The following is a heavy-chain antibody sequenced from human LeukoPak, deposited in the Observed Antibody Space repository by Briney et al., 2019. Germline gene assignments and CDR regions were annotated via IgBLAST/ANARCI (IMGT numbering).Heavy chain of an antibody. CDR1: GFTFSSYA. V-gene: IGHV3-23*01. D-gene: IGHD6-19*01. Sequence: GGSLRLSCAASGFTFSSYAMSWVRQAPGKGLEWVSAISGSGGSTYYADSVKGRFTISRDNSNNTLYLQMNSLRAEDTAAYYCAEASPIYSSGWYYYFDYWGQGTLVTVSS. J-gene: IGHJ4*02. CDR2: ISGSGGST. CDR3: AEASPIYSSGWYYYFDY.